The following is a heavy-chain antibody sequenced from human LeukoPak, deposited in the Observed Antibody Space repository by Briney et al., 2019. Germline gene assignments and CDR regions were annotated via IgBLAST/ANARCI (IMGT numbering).Heavy chain of an antibody. CDR3: ARDPYGSGSYYPNWFDP. D-gene: IGHD3-10*01. CDR2: INHSGST. Sequence: PSETLSLTCAVYGGSSSDYYWSWIRQPPGKGLEWIGEINHSGSTKYNPSLKSRVTISVDTSKNQFSLKLSSVTAADTAVYYCARDPYGSGSYYPNWFDPWGQGTLVTVSS. CDR1: GGSSSDYY. J-gene: IGHJ5*02. V-gene: IGHV4-34*01.